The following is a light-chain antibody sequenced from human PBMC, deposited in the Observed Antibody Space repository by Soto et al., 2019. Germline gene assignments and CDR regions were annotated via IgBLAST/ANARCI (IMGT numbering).Light chain of an antibody. J-gene: IGKJ5*01. CDR1: EVVTTN. V-gene: IGKV3-15*01. Sequence: IVMTQSPATLSVSPGERATLSCRASEVVTTNLAWYQQKPGQAPRLLIYGASTRAAGIPARFSGSGSGTEFTLTISSLQSEDFAVYYCQQYSNGPPITFGQGTRLEIK. CDR2: GAS. CDR3: QQYSNGPPIT.